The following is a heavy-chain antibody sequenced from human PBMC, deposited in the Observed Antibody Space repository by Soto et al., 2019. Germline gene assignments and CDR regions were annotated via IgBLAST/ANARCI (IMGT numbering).Heavy chain of an antibody. CDR1: GYTFSSYD. CDR3: ATSGGGWYLY. V-gene: IGHV1-8*01. Sequence: QVQLVQSGAEVKKPGASVKVSCKASGYTFSSYDINWVRQATGQGLEWMGWLNPNSGDTGYAQKFQGRVILTRNTSITTAYIELSSLTSDDTAVYYCATSGGGWYLYWGQGTLVTVSS. D-gene: IGHD6-19*01. CDR2: LNPNSGDT. J-gene: IGHJ4*02.